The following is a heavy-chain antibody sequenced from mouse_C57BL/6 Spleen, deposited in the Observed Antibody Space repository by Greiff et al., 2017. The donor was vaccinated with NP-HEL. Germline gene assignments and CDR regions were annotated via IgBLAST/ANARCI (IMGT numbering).Heavy chain of an antibody. CDR3: ERRRTRGVAEELDY. CDR1: GFTFSSYG. D-gene: IGHD1-1*01. J-gene: IGHJ2*01. Sequence: EVKLVESGGDLVKPGGSLKLSCAASGFTFSSYGMSWVRQTPDKRLEWVATISSGGSYTYYPDSVKGRFTISRANAKNTLYLQMSSVETEDTAMYYCERRRTRGVAEELDYWGQGTTLTVSS. CDR2: ISSGGSYT. V-gene: IGHV5-6*02.